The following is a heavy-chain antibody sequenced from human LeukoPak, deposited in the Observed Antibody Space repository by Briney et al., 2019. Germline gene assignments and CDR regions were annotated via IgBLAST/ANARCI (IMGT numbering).Heavy chain of an antibody. CDR2: INSDVSST. V-gene: IGHV3-74*01. CDR1: RFTFSSYW. J-gene: IGHJ6*03. Sequence: GGSLRLSCAPSRFTFSSYWMHWVRQAPGKGLVWVSRINSDVSSTSYADSVKGRFTISRDNAENTLYLQMNSLRAEDTAVYYCARARTIFGVVITGYYYYMDVWGKGTTVTVSS. CDR3: ARARTIFGVVITGYYYYMDV. D-gene: IGHD3-3*01.